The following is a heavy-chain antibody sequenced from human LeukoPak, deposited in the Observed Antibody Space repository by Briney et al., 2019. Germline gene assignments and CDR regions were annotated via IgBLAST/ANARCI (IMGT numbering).Heavy chain of an antibody. V-gene: IGHV4-34*01. J-gene: IGHJ4*02. D-gene: IGHD6-6*01. Sequence: PSETLSLTCAVYGGSFNNYFWTWFRQSPGKRLEWIGEITHRGSTNFHPSLISRATISLDTSKNQFSLTLTSMTAADAAVYYCARGRISPLVTVARRKVPEFDSWGQGTLVTVSS. CDR2: ITHRGST. CDR3: ARGRISPLVTVARRKVPEFDS. CDR1: GGSFNNYF.